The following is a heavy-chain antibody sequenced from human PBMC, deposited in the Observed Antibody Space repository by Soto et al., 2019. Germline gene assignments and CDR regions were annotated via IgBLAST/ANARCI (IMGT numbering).Heavy chain of an antibody. CDR2: ISYDGSNK. J-gene: IGHJ6*02. D-gene: IGHD2-8*02. CDR3: ARELGWFIYYYYYGMDV. CDR1: GFTFSSYA. Sequence: GGSLRLSCAASGFTFSSYAMHWVRQAPGEGLEWVAVISYDGSNKYYADSVKGRFTISRDNSKNTLYLHMNSLRAEDTAVYYCARELGWFIYYYYYGMDVWGQGTTVTVSS. V-gene: IGHV3-30-3*01.